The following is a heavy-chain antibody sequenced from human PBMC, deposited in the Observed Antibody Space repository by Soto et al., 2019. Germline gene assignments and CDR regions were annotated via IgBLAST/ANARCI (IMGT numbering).Heavy chain of an antibody. CDR3: ARDGWLYYDSTSQGMDV. CDR1: GFTFSSYA. J-gene: IGHJ6*02. Sequence: QVQLVESGGGVVQPGRSLRLSCAAAGFTFSSYAIHWVRQAPGKGLEWVAVISYDGSNKDYADSVKGRFIISRDNSKNTLYLQMNSLRAEDTAVYYCARDGWLYYDSTSQGMDVWGQGTTDTVSS. D-gene: IGHD3-22*01. CDR2: ISYDGSNK. V-gene: IGHV3-30-3*01.